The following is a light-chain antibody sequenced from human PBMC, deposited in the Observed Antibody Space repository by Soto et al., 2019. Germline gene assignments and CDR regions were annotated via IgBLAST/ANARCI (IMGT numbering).Light chain of an antibody. Sequence: DIQMTQSPSPLSASVGDSVTITCRESQTIKPYLNWSRHKPGEAPKLLIYAASPLQTGVPSRFSGSGSGTFFTLSISSLQPEDFATYYCQQTYSTPGTFGQGTKVEV. CDR1: QTIKPY. J-gene: IGKJ1*01. V-gene: IGKV1-39*01. CDR2: AAS. CDR3: QQTYSTPGT.